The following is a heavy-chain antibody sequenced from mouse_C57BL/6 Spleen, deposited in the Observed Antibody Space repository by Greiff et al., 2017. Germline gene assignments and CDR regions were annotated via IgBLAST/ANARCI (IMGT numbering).Heavy chain of an antibody. Sequence: VQLQQSGPELVKPGASVKISCKASGYTFTDYYMNWVKQSHGKSLEWIGDINPNNGGTSYNQKFKGKATLTVDKSSSTAYMELRSLTSEDSAVYYCGSSFAYWSQGTLVTVSA. V-gene: IGHV1-26*01. CDR2: INPNNGGT. J-gene: IGHJ3*01. CDR3: GSSFAY. D-gene: IGHD1-1*01. CDR1: GYTFTDYY.